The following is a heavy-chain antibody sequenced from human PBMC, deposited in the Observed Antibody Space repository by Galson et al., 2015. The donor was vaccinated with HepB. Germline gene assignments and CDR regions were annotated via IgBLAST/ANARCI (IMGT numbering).Heavy chain of an antibody. V-gene: IGHV3-23*01. CDR2: ISASGATT. Sequence: LRLSCAASGFSFSSYAMSWVRQAPGKGLDWVSSISASGATTYYAESVRGRFTISRDKSKDTLYLQMDSLRADDTAVYYCAKGGQYTTNSLDYWGQGTLVTVSS. CDR1: GFSFSSYA. CDR3: AKGGQYTTNSLDY. J-gene: IGHJ4*02. D-gene: IGHD2-2*02.